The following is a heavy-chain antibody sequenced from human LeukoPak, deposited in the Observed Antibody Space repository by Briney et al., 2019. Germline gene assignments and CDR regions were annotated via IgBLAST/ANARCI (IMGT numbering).Heavy chain of an antibody. CDR2: ISGSGGST. V-gene: IGHV3-23*01. Sequence: PGGSLRLSCAASGFTFSSYAMSWVRQAPGKGREWVSAISGSGGSTYYADSVKGRFTISRDNSKNTLYLQMNSLRAEDTAVYYCAKATRWGIAAADYYFDYWGQGTLVTVSA. J-gene: IGHJ4*02. D-gene: IGHD6-13*01. CDR3: AKATRWGIAAADYYFDY. CDR1: GFTFSSYA.